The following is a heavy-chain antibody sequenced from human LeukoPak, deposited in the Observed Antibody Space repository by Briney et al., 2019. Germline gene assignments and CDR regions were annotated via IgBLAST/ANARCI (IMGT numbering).Heavy chain of an antibody. V-gene: IGHV4-34*01. CDR1: GGSISSYY. CDR2: INHSGST. Sequence: SETLSLTCTVSGGSISSYYWSWIRQPPGKGLEWIGEINHSGSTNYNPSLKSRVTISVDTSKNQFSLKLSSVTAADTAVYYCARGGYSNYLKLYYYGMDVWGQGTTVTVSS. J-gene: IGHJ6*02. CDR3: ARGGYSNYLKLYYYGMDV. D-gene: IGHD4-11*01.